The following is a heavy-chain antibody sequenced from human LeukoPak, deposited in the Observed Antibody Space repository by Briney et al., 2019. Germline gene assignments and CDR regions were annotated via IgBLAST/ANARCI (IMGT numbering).Heavy chain of an antibody. CDR2: ISAYNGNT. CDR3: ARDLRARWDNWFDP. Sequence: ASVKVSCKASGYSFTSYGISWVRHAPGQGLEWMGWISAYNGNTNYAQKLQGRVTMTTDTSTSTAYMELRSLRSDDTAVYYCARDLRARWDNWFDPWGQGTLVTVSS. V-gene: IGHV1-18*01. J-gene: IGHJ5*02. CDR1: GYSFTSYG. D-gene: IGHD4-23*01.